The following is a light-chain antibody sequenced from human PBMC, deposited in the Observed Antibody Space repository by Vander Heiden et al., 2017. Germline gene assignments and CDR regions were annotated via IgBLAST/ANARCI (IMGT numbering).Light chain of an antibody. V-gene: IGKV1-33*01. CDR1: QDINKF. CDR2: DAS. Sequence: DVQMTQSPSSLSASVGDRVTITCQASQDINKFLAWYQQKAGKAPNLLIYDASTLETAVPSRFSGSGFGTQFTFSITSLQPEDIAMYYCQQDDALPITFGGGTRVDIK. CDR3: QQDDALPIT. J-gene: IGKJ4*01.